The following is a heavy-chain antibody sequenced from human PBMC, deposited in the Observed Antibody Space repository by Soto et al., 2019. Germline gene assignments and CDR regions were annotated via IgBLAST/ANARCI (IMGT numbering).Heavy chain of an antibody. V-gene: IGHV4-4*07. J-gene: IGHJ4*02. CDR3: AREKESVSPYFDY. CDR1: GGSISSYY. Sequence: SETLSLTCTVSGGSISSYYWTWIRQPAGKALEWIGHIYSSGSTNYNPSLKSRVTMSVDTSKNQFSLKLTSVTAADTAVYYCAREKESVSPYFDYWGQGTLVIVSS. CDR2: IYSSGST.